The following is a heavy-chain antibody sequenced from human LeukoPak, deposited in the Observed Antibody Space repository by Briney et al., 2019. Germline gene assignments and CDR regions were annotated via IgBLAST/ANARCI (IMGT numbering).Heavy chain of an antibody. CDR3: ARDWCSGGTCYHFFDS. Sequence: SQTLSLTCAISGDSVSSNSAAWNWIRQSPSRGLEWLGRTYYKSKWYSDFAISVKSRITINPDTSKNLFSLQLNSVTPEDTAVYYCARDWCSGGTCYHFFDSWGQGTLVTVSS. CDR1: GDSVSSNSAA. J-gene: IGHJ4*02. D-gene: IGHD2-15*01. V-gene: IGHV6-1*01. CDR2: TYYKSKWYS.